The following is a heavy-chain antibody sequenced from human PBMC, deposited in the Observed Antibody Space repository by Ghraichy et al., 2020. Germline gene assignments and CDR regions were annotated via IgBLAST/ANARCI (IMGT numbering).Heavy chain of an antibody. CDR3: TSGGSYSFSADY. CDR1: GFTFSGSA. Sequence: GGSLRLSCAASGFTFSGSAMHWVRQASGKGLEWVGRIRSKANSYATAYAASVKGRFTISRDDSKNTAYLQMNSLTTEDTAVEYCTSGGSYSFSADYWGQGTLVTVSS. CDR2: IRSKANSYAT. J-gene: IGHJ4*02. D-gene: IGHD1-26*01. V-gene: IGHV3-73*01.